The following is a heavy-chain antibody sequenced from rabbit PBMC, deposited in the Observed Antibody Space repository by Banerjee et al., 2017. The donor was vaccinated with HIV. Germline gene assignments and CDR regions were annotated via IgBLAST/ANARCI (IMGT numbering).Heavy chain of an antibody. J-gene: IGHJ4*01. D-gene: IGHD2-1*01. CDR2: YGSSGRT. Sequence: QSLEESGGDLVKPGASLTLTCTASGFSFSSNYLICWVRQAPGKGLEWIACYGSSGRTYYASWAKGRFTISKTSSTTVTLQMTSLTAADTATYFCARDRAGIGDSNLWGPGTLVTVS. CDR1: GFSFSSNYL. V-gene: IGHV1S40*01. CDR3: ARDRAGIGDSNL.